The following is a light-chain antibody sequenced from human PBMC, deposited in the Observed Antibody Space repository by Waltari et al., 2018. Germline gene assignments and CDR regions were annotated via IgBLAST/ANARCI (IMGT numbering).Light chain of an antibody. CDR3: QHYTSDSKT. Sequence: DVQMTQSPSTLSASVGVRVTITCRASQSISRFLAWYQQSPGTAPKLLIYRASTLQSGVPSRFSGSGSGTEFTLTISSLQPDDFATYYCQHYTSDSKTFGQGTKVEI. J-gene: IGKJ1*01. CDR2: RAS. CDR1: QSISRF. V-gene: IGKV1-5*03.